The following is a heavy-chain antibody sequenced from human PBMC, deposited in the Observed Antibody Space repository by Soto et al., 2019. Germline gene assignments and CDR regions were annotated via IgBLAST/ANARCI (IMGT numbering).Heavy chain of an antibody. J-gene: IGHJ5*02. CDR2: IDPSDSYT. Sequence: EVQLVQSGAEVKKPGESLRISCKGSGYSFTSYWISWVRQMPGKVLEWMGRIDPSDSYTKYSPSFQGHVTMSADKSISTAYLQWSSLKASDTAMYYCARLRYDYGDYLWFDPWGQGTLVTVSS. V-gene: IGHV5-10-1*03. CDR1: GYSFTSYW. D-gene: IGHD4-17*01. CDR3: ARLRYDYGDYLWFDP.